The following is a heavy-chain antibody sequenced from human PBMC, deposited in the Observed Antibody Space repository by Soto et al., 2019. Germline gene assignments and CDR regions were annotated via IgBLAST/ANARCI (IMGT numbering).Heavy chain of an antibody. D-gene: IGHD3-10*01. CDR1: GFTFSSYA. J-gene: IGHJ5*02. CDR3: AKGPSYYYGSGSPNWYDP. V-gene: IGHV3-23*01. CDR2: ISGSGGST. Sequence: GGSLRLSCAASGFTFSSYAMSWVRQAPGKGLEWVSAISGSGGSTYYADSVKGRFTISRDNSKNTLYLQMNSLRAEDTAVYYCAKGPSYYYGSGSPNWYDPWGQGTLVTVSS.